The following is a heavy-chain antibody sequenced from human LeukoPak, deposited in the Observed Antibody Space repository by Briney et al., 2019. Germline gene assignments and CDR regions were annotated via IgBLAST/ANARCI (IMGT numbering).Heavy chain of an antibody. Sequence: SETLSLTCTVSGGSISSYYWSWIRQPPGKGLEWIGHIYYSGSTNYNPSLKSRVTISVDTSKNQFSLKLSSVTAADTAVYYCARHSDPYYDILTGYYSGLSVGDWGQGTLVTVSS. J-gene: IGHJ4*02. V-gene: IGHV4-59*08. CDR2: IYYSGST. D-gene: IGHD3-9*01. CDR1: GGSISSYY. CDR3: ARHSDPYYDILTGYYSGLSVGD.